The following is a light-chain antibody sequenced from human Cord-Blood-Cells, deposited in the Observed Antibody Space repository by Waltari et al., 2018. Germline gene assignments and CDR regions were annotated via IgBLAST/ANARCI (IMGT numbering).Light chain of an antibody. J-gene: IGLJ3*02. CDR3: AAWDDRLNGWV. CDR1: SSNIGSNT. V-gene: IGLV1-44*01. CDR2: SNN. Sequence: QSVLTQPPSASGTPGQRVTISCSGSSSNIGSNTVNWYQQLPGTAPKLLNYSNNQRPSGVPDRFSGSKSGTSDALAISGLQSEDEADYYCAAWDDRLNGWVFGGGTKLTVL.